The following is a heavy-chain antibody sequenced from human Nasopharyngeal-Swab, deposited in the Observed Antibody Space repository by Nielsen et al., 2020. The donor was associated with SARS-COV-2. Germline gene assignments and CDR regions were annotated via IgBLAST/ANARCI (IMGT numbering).Heavy chain of an antibody. CDR3: ARGYRSWSFPSSYYYYYMDV. CDR2: ISHSGAT. V-gene: IGHV4-34*01. J-gene: IGHJ6*03. Sequence: SETLSLTCAVYGGSFSDNYWHWVRQSPVKGPEWIGEISHSGATNYKSSLKSRVIMSVDTSKNQFSLKLSSVTAADTAVYYCARGYRSWSFPSSYYYYYMDVWGQGTTVTVSS. D-gene: IGHD6-6*01. CDR1: GGSFSDNY.